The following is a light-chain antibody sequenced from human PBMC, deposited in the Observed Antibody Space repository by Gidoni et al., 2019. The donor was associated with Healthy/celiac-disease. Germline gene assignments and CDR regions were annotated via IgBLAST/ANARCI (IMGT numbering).Light chain of an antibody. CDR1: QSVSSY. Sequence: SVLTQSPATLSLSPGERATPSCRATQSVSSYLAWYQQNPGQAPRLLIYDASNRATGIPARFSGSGSGTDFTLTISSLEPEDFAVYYCQQRSNWGFGQGTRLEIK. CDR3: QQRSNWG. V-gene: IGKV3-11*01. CDR2: DAS. J-gene: IGKJ5*01.